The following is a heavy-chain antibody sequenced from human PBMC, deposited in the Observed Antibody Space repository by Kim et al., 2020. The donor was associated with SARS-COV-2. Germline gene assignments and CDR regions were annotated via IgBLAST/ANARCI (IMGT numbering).Heavy chain of an antibody. J-gene: IGHJ6*01. V-gene: IGHV1-18*01. CDR2: ISAYNDNT. Sequence: ASVKVSCKASGYTFTSSTIVWVRQAPGQGLEWVGWISAYNDNTKSTQKFQNRVTLTTETSTSTAYMELRSLRSDDTAVYYCAKSRGGYFIYGIDVWGQGTAVNVTS. D-gene: IGHD1-26*01. CDR1: GYTFTSST. CDR3: AKSRGGYFIYGIDV.